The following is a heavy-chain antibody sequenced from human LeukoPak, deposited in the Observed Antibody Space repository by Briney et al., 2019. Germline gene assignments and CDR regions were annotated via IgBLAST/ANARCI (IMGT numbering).Heavy chain of an antibody. Sequence: TGGSLRLSCAASGFTFSSYGMHWVRQAPGKGLEWVAFIRYDGSNKYYADSVKGRFTISRDNSKNTLYLQMNSLRAEDTAVYYCATYSSLNRREFQYWGQGTLLTVSS. V-gene: IGHV3-30*02. CDR3: ATYSSLNRREFQY. J-gene: IGHJ1*01. CDR2: IRYDGSNK. CDR1: GFTFSSYG. D-gene: IGHD3-22*01.